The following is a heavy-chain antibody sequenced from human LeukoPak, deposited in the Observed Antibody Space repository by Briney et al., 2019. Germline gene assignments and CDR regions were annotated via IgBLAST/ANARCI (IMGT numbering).Heavy chain of an antibody. CDR1: GFTFSSAW. V-gene: IGHV3-15*01. CDR3: TTEGYCSGDNCYSYDN. J-gene: IGHJ4*02. Sequence: KPGGSLRLSCAASGFTFSSAWMSWVRQAPGKGLEWVGRIKSKTDGGTIDYAAPVEGRFTISRDDSKNTLYLQMNSLKTEDTGVYYCTTEGYCSGDNCYSYDNWGQGTLVTVSS. D-gene: IGHD2-15*01. CDR2: IKSKTDGGTI.